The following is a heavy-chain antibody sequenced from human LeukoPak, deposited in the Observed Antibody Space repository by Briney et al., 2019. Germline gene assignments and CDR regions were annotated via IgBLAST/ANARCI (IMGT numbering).Heavy chain of an antibody. CDR1: GFTFSSSA. CDR2: ISNNGGYT. Sequence: GGSLRLSCAASGFTFSSSAMSWVRQAPGKGLEWVSAISNNGGYTYYADSVQGRFTISRDNSKSTLCLKMNSLRAEDTAVYYCARDAGGYDFWSGYSSSWFDPWGQGTLVTVSS. D-gene: IGHD3-3*01. J-gene: IGHJ5*02. V-gene: IGHV3-23*01. CDR3: ARDAGGYDFWSGYSSSWFDP.